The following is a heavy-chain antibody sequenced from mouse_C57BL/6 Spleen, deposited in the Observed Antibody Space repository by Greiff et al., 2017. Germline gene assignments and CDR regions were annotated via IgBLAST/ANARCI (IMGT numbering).Heavy chain of an antibody. CDR1: GYTFTGYW. Sequence: QVHVQQSGAELMKPGASVKLSCKASGYTFTGYWIAWVKQRPGHGLEWIGEIFPGSGSTNYNEKFKGKATFTADTSSNTAYMQLSRLTSEDSAIYSCARSDEVVDTNYFDYWGQGTTLTVSS. D-gene: IGHD1-1*01. J-gene: IGHJ2*01. CDR2: IFPGSGST. CDR3: ARSDEVVDTNYFDY. V-gene: IGHV1-9*01.